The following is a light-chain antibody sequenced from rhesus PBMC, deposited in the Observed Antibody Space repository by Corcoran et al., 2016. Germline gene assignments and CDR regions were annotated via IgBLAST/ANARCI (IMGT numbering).Light chain of an antibody. CDR3: QQYSSSPPLT. J-gene: IGKJ4*01. V-gene: IGKV1-22*01. Sequence: DIQMTQSPSSLSASVGDTVTITCRASQSISIWLAWYQQKPGKAPKLLTYKASTLQSGVPSRFSGSGSGTDFTLTISSRQSDDFATYYCQQYSSSPPLTFGGGTKVEIK. CDR2: KAS. CDR1: QSISIW.